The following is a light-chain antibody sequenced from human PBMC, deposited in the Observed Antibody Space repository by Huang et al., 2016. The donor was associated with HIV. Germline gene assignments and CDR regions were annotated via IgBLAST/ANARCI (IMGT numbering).Light chain of an antibody. J-gene: IGKJ2*02. CDR3: QQYSSYSSWT. V-gene: IGKV1-5*03. CDR1: QSVSDW. Sequence: IQMTQSPSTLSASVGDRVTITCRASQSVSDWLAWYQQKPGKAPGLLIYKASNLEDGVPLRFSGTGYGTEFTLIISSVQSDDTATYYCQQYSSYSSWTFGQGTRLQIK. CDR2: KAS.